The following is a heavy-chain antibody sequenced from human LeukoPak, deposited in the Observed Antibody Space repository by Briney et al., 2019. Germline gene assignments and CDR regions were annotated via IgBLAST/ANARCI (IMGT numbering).Heavy chain of an antibody. Sequence: SETLSLTCTVSSGSISSSNWWSWVRQPPGKGLEWIGEIYHSGSTNYNPSLKSRLTISVGKSKNQFSLKLSSVTAADTAVYYCATESDSSAYSVYWGQGTLVTVSS. CDR1: SGSISSSNW. V-gene: IGHV4-4*02. CDR3: ATESDSSAYSVY. CDR2: IYHSGST. D-gene: IGHD3-22*01. J-gene: IGHJ4*02.